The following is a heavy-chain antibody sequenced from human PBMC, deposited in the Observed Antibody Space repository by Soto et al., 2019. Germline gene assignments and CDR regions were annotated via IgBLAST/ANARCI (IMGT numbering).Heavy chain of an antibody. CDR1: GFTFSSYA. D-gene: IGHD6-13*01. CDR3: VRDLYSSTDY. Sequence: PGGSLRLSCAASGFTFSSYAMSWVRQAPGKGLEWVANIKPGGSEKWYVDSVKGRFTVSRDNAKNSLHLQMNSLRAEDTAVYYCVRDLYSSTDYWGQGTLVTVSS. V-gene: IGHV3-7*01. J-gene: IGHJ4*02. CDR2: IKPGGSEK.